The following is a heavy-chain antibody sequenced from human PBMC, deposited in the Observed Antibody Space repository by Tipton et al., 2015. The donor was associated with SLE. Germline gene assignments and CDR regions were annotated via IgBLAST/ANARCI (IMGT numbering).Heavy chain of an antibody. CDR1: GGSFNDYY. CDR3: ARGGRGDGGNPFDP. CDR2: VTQRGAT. D-gene: IGHD4-23*01. J-gene: IGHJ5*02. V-gene: IGHV4-34*01. Sequence: TLSLTCAVYGGSFNDYYWSWIRQPPGKGLEWIGEVTQRGATNYNPSLKSRVTISMDTSKNQLSLKLSSVTAADTAVYYCARGGRGDGGNPFDPWGQGTLVTVSS.